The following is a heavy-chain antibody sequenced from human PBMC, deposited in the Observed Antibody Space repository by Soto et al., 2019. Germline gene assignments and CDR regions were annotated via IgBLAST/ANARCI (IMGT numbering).Heavy chain of an antibody. V-gene: IGHV4-31*03. CDR2: IYSNGDT. Sequence: SETLSLTCSVSSDSMNSGGYYWSWIRQHPWKGLEWIGYIYSNGDTYYNPSLKSRVTISVDTSKNQFSLNLTSVTAADTAVYYCARRGGSSSGYYYYAMDVWGQGXTVTV. J-gene: IGHJ6*02. D-gene: IGHD6-6*01. CDR3: ARRGGSSSGYYYYAMDV. CDR1: SDSMNSGGYY.